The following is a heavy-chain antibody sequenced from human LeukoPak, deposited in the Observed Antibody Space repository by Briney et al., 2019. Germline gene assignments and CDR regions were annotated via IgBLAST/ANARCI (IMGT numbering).Heavy chain of an antibody. J-gene: IGHJ3*02. CDR2: IYYSGST. V-gene: IGHV4-59*01. D-gene: IGHD3-10*01. CDR3: ARALAVARGVAFDI. Sequence: SETLSLACTVSDGSICNYYWSWIRQPPGKGLEWIGYIYYSGSTNYNPSLKSRVTISVDTSQNQFSLKLISVTAADTAFYFCARALAVARGVAFDIWGQGTMVTVSS. CDR1: DGSICNYY.